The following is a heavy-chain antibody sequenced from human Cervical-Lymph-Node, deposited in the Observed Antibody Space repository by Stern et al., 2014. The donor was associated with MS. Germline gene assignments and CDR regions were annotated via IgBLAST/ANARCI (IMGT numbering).Heavy chain of an antibody. CDR2: FDPEDGET. Sequence: VQPVESGAEVTHPGASVTVSCKVSGHPLSELAIHWLRQLPTSGLEWLGQFDPEDGETVYAQRLQGRLTMTEDTNTGTAYMTLTALTSDDTAVYYCATDRGVKWGPGTLVAVSS. D-gene: IGHD3-10*01. CDR3: ATDRGVK. J-gene: IGHJ4*02. CDR1: GHPLSELA. V-gene: IGHV1-24*01.